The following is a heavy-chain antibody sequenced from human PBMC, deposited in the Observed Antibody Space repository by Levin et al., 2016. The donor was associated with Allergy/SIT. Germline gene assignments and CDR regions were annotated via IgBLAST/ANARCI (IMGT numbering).Heavy chain of an antibody. D-gene: IGHD4-17*01. Sequence: SETLSLTCTVSGGSISSYYWSWIRQPPGKGLEWIGYIYYSGSTNYNPSLKSRVTISVDTSKNQFSLKLSSVTAADTAVYYCARGGLRDLDAFDIWGQGTMVTVSS. V-gene: IGHV4-59*01. CDR1: GGSISSYY. J-gene: IGHJ3*02. CDR2: IYYSGST. CDR3: ARGGLRDLDAFDI.